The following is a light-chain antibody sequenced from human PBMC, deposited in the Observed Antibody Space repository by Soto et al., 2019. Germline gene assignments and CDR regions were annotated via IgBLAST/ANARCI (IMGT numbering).Light chain of an antibody. V-gene: IGLV1-40*01. CDR1: SSNIGAGYD. CDR2: GNT. Sequence: QAVLTQPPSVSGAPGQRVTISCTGSSSNIGAGYDVHGYQQLPGPAPKLLIYGNTNRPSGVPDRFSGSKSGTSASLAITGLQAEDEADYYCQSYDSSLRSSVFGGGTKLTVL. J-gene: IGLJ2*01. CDR3: QSYDSSLRSSV.